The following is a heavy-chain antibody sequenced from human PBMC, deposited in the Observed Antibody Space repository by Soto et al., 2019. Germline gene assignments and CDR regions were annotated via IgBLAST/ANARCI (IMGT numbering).Heavy chain of an antibody. D-gene: IGHD2-21*01. Sequence: QVQLVQSGAEVKKPGASVKVSCKASGYTFTSYGISWVRQAPGQGLEWMGWISAYNGNTNYAQKLQGRVTMTTDTSTSTAYMEMRCLGSDDPAVYYCASCLFVGDGLEGVSDWGQGTLVTVSS. CDR3: ASCLFVGDGLEGVSD. J-gene: IGHJ4*02. CDR2: ISAYNGNT. V-gene: IGHV1-18*01. CDR1: GYTFTSYG.